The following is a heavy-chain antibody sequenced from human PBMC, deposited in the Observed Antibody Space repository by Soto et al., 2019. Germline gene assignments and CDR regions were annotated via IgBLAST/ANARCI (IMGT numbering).Heavy chain of an antibody. J-gene: IGHJ3*02. CDR2: INAGNGNT. CDR3: ARHSSPHPFDI. D-gene: IGHD2-2*01. V-gene: IGHV1-3*01. Sequence: AASVKVSCKASGYTFTSYAMHWVRQAPGQRLEWMGWINAGNGNTKYSQKFQGRVTITRDTSASTAYMELSSLRSEDTAVYYCARHSSPHPFDIWGQGTMVTVSS. CDR1: GYTFTSYA.